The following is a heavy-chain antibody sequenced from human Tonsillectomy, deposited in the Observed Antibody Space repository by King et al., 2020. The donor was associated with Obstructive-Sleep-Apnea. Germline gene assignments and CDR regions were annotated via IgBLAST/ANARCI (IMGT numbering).Heavy chain of an antibody. Sequence: VQLVESGGGLVQPGGSLRLSCAASGFTFSSYAMSWVRQAPGKGLEWVSAISGSGGSTYYADSVKGRFTISRDNSKNTLYLQMNSLRAEDTAVYYCAKLGAHYEPWIGLQTGDDYWGQGTLVTVSS. CDR3: AKLGAHYEPWIGLQTGDDY. CDR1: GFTFSSYA. J-gene: IGHJ4*02. D-gene: IGHD3-22*01. CDR2: ISGSGGST. V-gene: IGHV3-23*04.